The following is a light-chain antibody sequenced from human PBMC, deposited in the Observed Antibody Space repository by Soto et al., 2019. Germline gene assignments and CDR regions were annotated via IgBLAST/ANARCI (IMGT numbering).Light chain of an antibody. CDR1: QSVSSY. J-gene: IGKJ1*01. CDR2: AVS. V-gene: IGKV3-15*01. Sequence: EIVLTQSAGTLSLSPGERATLSCRASQSVSSYLAWYQQKPGLAPRLLIYAVSTRATGVPARFSGNGSETEFTLTISGLQSDDFALYYCQQYNKWPPWTFGQGTKVDI. CDR3: QQYNKWPPWT.